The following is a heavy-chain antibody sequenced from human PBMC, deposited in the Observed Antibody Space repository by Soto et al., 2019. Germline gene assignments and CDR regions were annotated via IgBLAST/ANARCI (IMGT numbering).Heavy chain of an antibody. D-gene: IGHD3-22*01. V-gene: IGHV3-73*01. CDR1: GFTFSGSA. CDR3: TVPYYYDSSGYYPGHYYYYGMDV. J-gene: IGHJ6*02. CDR2: IRSKANSYAT. Sequence: GGSLRLSCAASGFTFSGSAMHWVRQASGKGLEWVGRIRSKANSYATAYAASVKGRFTISRDDSKNTAYLQMNSLKTEDTAVYYCTVPYYYDSSGYYPGHYYYYGMDVWGQGTTVTVSS.